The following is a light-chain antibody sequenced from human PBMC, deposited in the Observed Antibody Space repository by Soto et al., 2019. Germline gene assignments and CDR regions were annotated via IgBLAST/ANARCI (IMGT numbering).Light chain of an antibody. V-gene: IGKV3-20*01. CDR3: QQYPDWT. Sequence: EIVLTQSPGTLSLSPGERATLSCRASQSVTSSYLAWYQQKPGQAPRLLIYGASSRATGIPDRFSGSGSGTDFTLTISRLEREDFAVYYCQQYPDWTFGQGTKVEIK. CDR2: GAS. CDR1: QSVTSSY. J-gene: IGKJ1*01.